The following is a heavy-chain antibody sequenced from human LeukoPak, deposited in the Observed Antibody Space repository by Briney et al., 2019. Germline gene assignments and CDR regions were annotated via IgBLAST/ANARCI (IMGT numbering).Heavy chain of an antibody. V-gene: IGHV4-61*10. CDR2: INHSGST. Sequence: SETLSLTCTVSGGSISSGSYYWSWIRQPAGKGLEWIGEINHSGSTNYNPSLKSRVTISVDTSKNQFSLKLSSVTAADTAVYYCARGSYDSSGYFGYWGQGTLVTVSS. CDR1: GGSISSGSYY. CDR3: ARGSYDSSGYFGY. J-gene: IGHJ4*02. D-gene: IGHD3-22*01.